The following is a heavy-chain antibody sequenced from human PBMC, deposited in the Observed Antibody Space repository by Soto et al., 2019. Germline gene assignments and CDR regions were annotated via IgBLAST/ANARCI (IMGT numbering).Heavy chain of an antibody. V-gene: IGHV4-30-4*01. J-gene: IGHJ6*02. CDR2: IYYSGST. CDR3: ARDYGDSDLEYYGMDV. Sequence: QVQLQESGPGLVKPSQTLSLTCTVSGGSISSGDYYWSWIRQPPGKGLEWIGYIYYSGSTYYNPSLKSRVTISVDTSKNQFSLKLSSVTAADTAVYYCARDYGDSDLEYYGMDVWGQGTTVTVSS. CDR1: GGSISSGDYY. D-gene: IGHD4-17*01.